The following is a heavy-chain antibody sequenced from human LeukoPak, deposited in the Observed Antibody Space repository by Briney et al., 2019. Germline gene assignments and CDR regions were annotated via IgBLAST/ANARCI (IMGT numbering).Heavy chain of an antibody. J-gene: IGHJ4*02. CDR1: GFTFSSYG. V-gene: IGHV3-30*02. D-gene: IGHD3-16*02. Sequence: GGSLRLSCAASGFTFSSYGMHWVRQAPGKGLEWVAFIRYDGSNKYYADSVKGRFTISRDNSKNTLYLQMNSLRAEDTAVYYCARGSVWGSYHIDYWGQGTLVTVSS. CDR2: IRYDGSNK. CDR3: ARGSVWGSYHIDY.